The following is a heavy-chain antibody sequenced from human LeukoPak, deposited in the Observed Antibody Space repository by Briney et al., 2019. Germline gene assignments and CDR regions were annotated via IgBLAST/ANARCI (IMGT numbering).Heavy chain of an antibody. D-gene: IGHD3-22*01. CDR2: IYDSGST. CDR1: GGSISSYY. Sequence: SETLSLTCTVSGGSISSYYWSWLRPPPGKGLEWIGYIYDSGSTNYNPSRKSRVTISVDTSKNQFSLKVSSVTAADTAVYYCASLTTADAFDIWGQGTMVTVSS. V-gene: IGHV4-59*01. J-gene: IGHJ3*02. CDR3: ASLTTADAFDI.